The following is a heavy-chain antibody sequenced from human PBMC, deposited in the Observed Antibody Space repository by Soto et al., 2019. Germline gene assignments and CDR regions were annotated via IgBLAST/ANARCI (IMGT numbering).Heavy chain of an antibody. Sequence: SVEVSCKASGGTSSSYAISWVRQAPGQGLEWMGGIIPIFGTANYAQKFQGRVTITADKSTSTAYMELSSLRSEDTAVYYCARVRGGYDFWSGYLGFYFDYWGQGTLVTVS. CDR3: ARVRGGYDFWSGYLGFYFDY. V-gene: IGHV1-69*06. D-gene: IGHD3-3*01. CDR1: GGTSSSYA. J-gene: IGHJ4*02. CDR2: IIPIFGTA.